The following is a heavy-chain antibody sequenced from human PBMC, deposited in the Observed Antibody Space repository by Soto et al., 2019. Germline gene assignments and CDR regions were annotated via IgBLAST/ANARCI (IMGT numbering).Heavy chain of an antibody. V-gene: IGHV1-18*04. CDR3: ARGDPATYKRLPCDY. Sequence: QVHLVQSGAEVKEPGASVTVSCKAYGYTFNTYGLSWVRQAPGQGLEWMWWISIYTGNTGYAHKFLGGITITRDTATNIAHMELRRLTSYATAMYYCARGDPATYKRLPCDYWGQGTLVTVSS. CDR1: GYTFNTYG. CDR2: ISIYTGNT. D-gene: IGHD6-25*01. J-gene: IGHJ4*02.